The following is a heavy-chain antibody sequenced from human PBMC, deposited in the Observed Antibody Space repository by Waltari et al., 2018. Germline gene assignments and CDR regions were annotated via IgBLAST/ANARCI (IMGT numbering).Heavy chain of an antibody. CDR2: MNLNNGDT. J-gene: IGHJ6*02. V-gene: IGHV1-8*03. CDR3: ARASLRFLSYNYYGMDV. Sequence: QVQLVQSGAEGKKPGASVKVSCKASVYTFSTYVIIWVRQATGQGLEWMGLMNLNNGDTGYAQKFQGKLTITRDTSISTVYMELSSLKSEDTAVYYCARASLRFLSYNYYGMDVWGQGTTVTVSS. D-gene: IGHD3-3*01. CDR1: VYTFSTYV.